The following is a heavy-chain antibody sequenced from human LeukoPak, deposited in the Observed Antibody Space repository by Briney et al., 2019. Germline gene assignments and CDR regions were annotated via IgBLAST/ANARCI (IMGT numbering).Heavy chain of an antibody. CDR2: ISSSTSYT. CDR1: GFTFSSYS. Sequence: GGSLRLSCAASGFTFSSYSMNWIRQAPGKGLEWVSSISSSTSYTYYADSVKGRFTISKGNAKNSLYLQMNSLRAEDTAVYYCARDAVNYYDSSGYSPLDYWGQGTLVTVSS. J-gene: IGHJ4*02. D-gene: IGHD3-22*01. CDR3: ARDAVNYYDSSGYSPLDY. V-gene: IGHV3-21*04.